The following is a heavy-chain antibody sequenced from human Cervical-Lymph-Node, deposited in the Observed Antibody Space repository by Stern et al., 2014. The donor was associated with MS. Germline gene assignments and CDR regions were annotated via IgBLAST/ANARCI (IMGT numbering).Heavy chain of an antibody. V-gene: IGHV3-21*01. D-gene: IGHD3-10*01. J-gene: IGHJ4*02. Sequence: VQLVQSGGGLVQPGGSLRLSCAASGFTFSNHGMNWVRLAPGKGLEWVASTTKSDTYTPYADSVRGRFTISRDNAKNSLYLQMNSLRAEDTAVYYCARIFGNFFDNWGQGTLVTVSS. CDR2: TTKSDTYT. CDR3: ARIFGNFFDN. CDR1: GFTFSNHG.